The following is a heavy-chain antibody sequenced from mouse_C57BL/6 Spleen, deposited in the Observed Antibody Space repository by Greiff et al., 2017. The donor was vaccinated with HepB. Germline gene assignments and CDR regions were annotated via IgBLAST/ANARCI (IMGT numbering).Heavy chain of an antibody. CDR3: AREGFRTTVVARDWYFDV. CDR1: GYTFTSYW. D-gene: IGHD1-1*01. Sequence: VQLQQPGAELVKPGASVKLSCKASGYTFTSYWMHWVKQRPGQGLEWIGMIHPNSGSTNYNEKFKSKATLTVDKSSSTAYMQLSSLTSEDSAVYYCAREGFRTTVVARDWYFDVWGTGTTVTVSS. J-gene: IGHJ1*03. CDR2: IHPNSGST. V-gene: IGHV1-64*01.